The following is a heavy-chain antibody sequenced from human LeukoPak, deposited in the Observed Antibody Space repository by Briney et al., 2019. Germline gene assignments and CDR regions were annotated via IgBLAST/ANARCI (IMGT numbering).Heavy chain of an antibody. J-gene: IGHJ4*02. CDR1: GGSISNNY. V-gene: IGHV4-59*08. CDR3: ARHGLKLVGASTIYFDN. CDR2: IHSSGST. D-gene: IGHD1-26*01. Sequence: SETLSLTCSVSGGSISNNYWSWIRQSPEKGLEWIGYIHSSGSTDYNPSFKSRVVVSVDTSKNQFSLKLYSVTSADTAVYYCARHGLKLVGASTIYFDNWGQGTLVTVSS.